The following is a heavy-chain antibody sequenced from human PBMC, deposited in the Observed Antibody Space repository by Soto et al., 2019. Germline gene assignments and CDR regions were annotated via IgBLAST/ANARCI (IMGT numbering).Heavy chain of an antibody. J-gene: IGHJ6*02. V-gene: IGHV3-33*01. CDR2: IWYDGSNK. CDR1: GFTFSSYG. D-gene: IGHD2-2*01. Sequence: PGGSLRLSCAASGFTFSSYGMHWVRQAPGKGLEWVAVIWYDGSNKYYADSVKGRFTISRDNSKNTLYLQMNSLRAEDTAVYYCARDHNFRVPAAPFGYYYGMDVWGQGTTVTVSS. CDR3: ARDHNFRVPAAPFGYYYGMDV.